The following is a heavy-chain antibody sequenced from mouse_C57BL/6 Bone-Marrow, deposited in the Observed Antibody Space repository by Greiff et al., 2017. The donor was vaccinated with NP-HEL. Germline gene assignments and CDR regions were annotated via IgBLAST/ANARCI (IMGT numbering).Heavy chain of an antibody. CDR3: ARSDYYGSNDY. CDR2: IHPNSGST. D-gene: IGHD1-1*01. V-gene: IGHV1-64*01. Sequence: QVHVKQPGAELVKPGASVKLSCKASGYTFTSYWMHWVKQRPGQGLEWIGMIHPNSGSTNYNEKFKSKATLTVDKSSSTAYMQLSSLTSEDSAVYYCARSDYYGSNDYWGQGTTLTVSS. J-gene: IGHJ2*01. CDR1: GYTFTSYW.